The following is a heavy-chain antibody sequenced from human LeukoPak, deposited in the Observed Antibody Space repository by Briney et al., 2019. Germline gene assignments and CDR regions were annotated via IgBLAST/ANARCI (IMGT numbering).Heavy chain of an antibody. CDR2: SYYRGSG. V-gene: IGHV4-30-4*01. D-gene: IGHD4-11*01. CDR3: ARGDHSNYVRGTWFDP. CDR1: GGFINSGDYY. Sequence: SQTLSLTCTVSGGFINSGDYYWSWVRQPPGKGLEWIGYSYYRGSGDYHPSLRSRVTISVDTSKNQFSLTLTSVTAADTAVYYCARGDHSNYVRGTWFDPWGQGTLVTVSS. J-gene: IGHJ5*02.